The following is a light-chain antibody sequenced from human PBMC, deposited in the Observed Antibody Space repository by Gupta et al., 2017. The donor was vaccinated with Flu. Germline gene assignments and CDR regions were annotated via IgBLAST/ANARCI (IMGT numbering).Light chain of an antibody. V-gene: IGLV2-14*01. CDR1: SSDVGGYNY. J-gene: IGLJ3*02. Sequence: SALTQPASVSGSPGQSITISCTGTSSDVGGYNYVSWYQQHPGKAPKLMIYEGTNRPAGVSARFSGSKSGNTASLTISGLQTEDEDDYYCGSYATSSRVFGGGTKLTVL. CDR3: GSYATSSRV. CDR2: EGT.